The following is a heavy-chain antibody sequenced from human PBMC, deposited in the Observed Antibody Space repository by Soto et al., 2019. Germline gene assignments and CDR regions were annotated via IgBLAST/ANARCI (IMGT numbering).Heavy chain of an antibody. CDR2: INAGNGNT. CDR3: ASSHGDGDYVGY. Sequence: QVQLVQSGAEVKKPGASVKVSCKASGYTFTSYAMHWVRQAPGQRLEWMGWINAGNGNTKYSQKFQGRVTITRDPSASTAYMELSSLRSEDTAVYYCASSHGDGDYVGYWGQGTLVTVSS. J-gene: IGHJ4*02. D-gene: IGHD4-17*01. CDR1: GYTFTSYA. V-gene: IGHV1-3*01.